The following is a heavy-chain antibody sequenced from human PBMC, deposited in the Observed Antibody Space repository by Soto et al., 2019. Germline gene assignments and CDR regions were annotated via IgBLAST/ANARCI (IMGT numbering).Heavy chain of an antibody. D-gene: IGHD3-3*01. Sequence: ASVKVSCKASGYTFTSYGISWVRQAPGQGLEWMGWISAYNGNTNYAQKLQGRVTMTTDTSTSTAYMELRSLRSDDTAVYYCARDQNTILGVVTYFDYWGHGTLVTVSS. CDR1: GYTFTSYG. CDR2: ISAYNGNT. V-gene: IGHV1-18*01. J-gene: IGHJ4*01. CDR3: ARDQNTILGVVTYFDY.